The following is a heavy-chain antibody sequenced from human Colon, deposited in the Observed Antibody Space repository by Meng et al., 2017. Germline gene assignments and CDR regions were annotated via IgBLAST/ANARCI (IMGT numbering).Heavy chain of an antibody. CDR1: GFALSGVT. J-gene: IGHJ4*02. Sequence: QITLKESGPTLVKPTQTLTLTCSSSGFALSGVTVAWIRQPPGKALECLAVIYWDDDKRYRPSLESRLTITKDTSKNQVVLTMTNVDPVDTATYYCARARELWGRPLPSPFDYWGPETLVTVSS. CDR2: IYWDDDK. V-gene: IGHV2-5*02. CDR3: ARARELWGRPLPSPFDY. D-gene: IGHD7-27*01.